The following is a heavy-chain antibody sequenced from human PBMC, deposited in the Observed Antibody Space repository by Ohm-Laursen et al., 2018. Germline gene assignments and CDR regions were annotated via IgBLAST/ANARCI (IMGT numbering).Heavy chain of an antibody. Sequence: ATVKISCKAYGYTFTGFYMHWVRQVPGQGLEWMGIINPSGGRTSYAQKFQGRVAMTSDTSTNTVYMEVTNLRSEDTAVYYCARSYSNFAWFDPWGQGTLVTVSS. J-gene: IGHJ5*02. CDR2: INPSGGRT. CDR3: ARSYSNFAWFDP. V-gene: IGHV1-46*01. D-gene: IGHD4-11*01. CDR1: GYTFTGFY.